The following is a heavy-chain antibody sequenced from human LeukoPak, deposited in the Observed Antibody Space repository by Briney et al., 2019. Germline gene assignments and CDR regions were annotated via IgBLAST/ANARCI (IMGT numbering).Heavy chain of an antibody. Sequence: GGSLRLSCAASGFTFCIYWTHWGRHAPGKRLVWVSRINSDGINTSSADSVKGRFTISRDNAKTTLNPQMNSLRAEDTAVYYCARDLRQYYDTSDNWFDPWSQGTLVTVSS. D-gene: IGHD3-22*01. CDR2: INSDGINT. V-gene: IGHV3-74*01. CDR1: GFTFCIYW. J-gene: IGHJ5*02. CDR3: ARDLRQYYDTSDNWFDP.